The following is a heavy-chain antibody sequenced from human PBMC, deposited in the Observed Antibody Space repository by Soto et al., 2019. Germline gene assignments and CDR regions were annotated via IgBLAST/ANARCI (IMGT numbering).Heavy chain of an antibody. Sequence: GGSLRLSYAASGFTFSGYSMNWVRQAPGKGLEWVSSISSSSSYIYYADSVRGRFTISRDNAKNSLYLQMNSLRAEDMAVYYCARGLSYYDILTGYYIDYWGQGTLVTVSS. CDR3: ARGLSYYDILTGYYIDY. J-gene: IGHJ4*02. CDR1: GFTFSGYS. V-gene: IGHV3-21*01. CDR2: ISSSSSYI. D-gene: IGHD3-9*01.